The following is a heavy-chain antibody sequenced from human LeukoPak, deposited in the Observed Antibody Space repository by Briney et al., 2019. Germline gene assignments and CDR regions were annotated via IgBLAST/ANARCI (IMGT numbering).Heavy chain of an antibody. Sequence: GGSLRLSCAASGFSFSDYYMSWIRQAPGKGLEWVSYISSSNSYTNYADSVKGRFTIPRDNAKNSLYLQMNSLRAEDTAVFYCARSGQSGYDYFECWGQGTLVTVSS. CDR3: ARSGQSGYDYFEC. V-gene: IGHV3-11*03. CDR1: GFSFSDYY. J-gene: IGHJ4*02. CDR2: ISSSNSYT. D-gene: IGHD5-12*01.